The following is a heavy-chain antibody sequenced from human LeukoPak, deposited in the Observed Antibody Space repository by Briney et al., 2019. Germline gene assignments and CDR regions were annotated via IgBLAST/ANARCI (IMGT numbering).Heavy chain of an antibody. D-gene: IGHD1-26*01. CDR2: ISGSGGST. CDR3: AKEGEWELSDY. CDR1: GFTFGDYA. Sequence: GGSLRLSCTASGFTFGDYAMSWVRQAPGKGLEWVSAISGSGGSTYYADSVKGRFTISRDNSKNTLYLQMNSLRAEDTAVYYCAKEGEWELSDYWGQGTLVTVSS. J-gene: IGHJ4*02. V-gene: IGHV3-23*01.